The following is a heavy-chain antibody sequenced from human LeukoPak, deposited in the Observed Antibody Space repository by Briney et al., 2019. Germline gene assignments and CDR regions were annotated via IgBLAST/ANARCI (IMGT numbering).Heavy chain of an antibody. D-gene: IGHD2-2*02. CDR1: GDSVTSGNYY. CDR3: ARATYTTAYYPLGPFDI. Sequence: SETLSLTCIVSGDSVTSGNYYWVWVRQPPGRGLEWIGSLYFSGNTYYSPSLRSRITISLDTSKNHFSLNLISVTAADTAVYFCARATYTTAYYPLGPFDIWGQGTMVAVSS. V-gene: IGHV4-39*07. CDR2: LYFSGNT. J-gene: IGHJ3*02.